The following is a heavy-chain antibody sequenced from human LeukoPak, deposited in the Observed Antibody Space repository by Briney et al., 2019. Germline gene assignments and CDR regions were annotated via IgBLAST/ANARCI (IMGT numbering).Heavy chain of an antibody. CDR2: IIPIFGTA. CDR1: GGTFSSYA. V-gene: IGHV1-69*05. D-gene: IGHD6-13*01. CDR3: ARVGSSWYGPYY. Sequence: SVEVSCKASGGTFSSYAISWVRQAPGQGLEWMGRIIPIFGTANYAQKFQGRVTITTDESTSTAYMELRSLRSDDTAVYYCARVGSSWYGPYYWGQGTLVTVSS. J-gene: IGHJ4*02.